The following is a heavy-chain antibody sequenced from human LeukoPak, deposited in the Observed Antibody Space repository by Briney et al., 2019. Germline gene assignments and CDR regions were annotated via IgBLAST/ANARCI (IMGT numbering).Heavy chain of an antibody. V-gene: IGHV3-74*01. CDR3: ARAGAPSDY. J-gene: IGHJ4*02. CDR2: ISSDESST. D-gene: IGHD3-10*01. Sequence: GGSLRLSCAASGFTFHDYPIHWVRQAPGKGLEWVSRISSDESSTSYADSVKGRFTVSRDNAKNTLYLEMNSLRVEDTAVYYCARAGAPSDYWGQGTLVTVSS. CDR1: GFTFHDYP.